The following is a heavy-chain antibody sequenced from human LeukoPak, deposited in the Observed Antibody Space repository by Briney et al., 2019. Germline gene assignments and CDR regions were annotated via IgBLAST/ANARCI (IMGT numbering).Heavy chain of an antibody. CDR2: ISYDGSNK. Sequence: GGSLRLSCAASGFTFSSYGMHWVRQAPGKGLEWVAVISYDGSNKYYADSVKGRFTISRDNSKNTLFLQMNSLRVEDTAVYYCAKRMGPSIAAADLDYWGQGTLVTVSS. CDR1: GFTFSSYG. V-gene: IGHV3-30*18. CDR3: AKRMGPSIAAADLDY. D-gene: IGHD6-13*01. J-gene: IGHJ4*02.